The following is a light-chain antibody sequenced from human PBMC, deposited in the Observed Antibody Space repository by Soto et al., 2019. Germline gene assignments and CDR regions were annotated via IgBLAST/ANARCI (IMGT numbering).Light chain of an antibody. CDR2: DVS. CDR1: SSDVGGYDY. Sequence: QSVLTQPASVSGSPGQSITISCTGTSSDVGGYDYVSWFQQHPGKAPKLMIYDVSSRPSGVSHRFTGSKSGNTASLTISGLQAEDEADYYCSSYTGSSTVVFGGGTKVTVL. CDR3: SSYTGSSTVV. V-gene: IGLV2-14*01. J-gene: IGLJ2*01.